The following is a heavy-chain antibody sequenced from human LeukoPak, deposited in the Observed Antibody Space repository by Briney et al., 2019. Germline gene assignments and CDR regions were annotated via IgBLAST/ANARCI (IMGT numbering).Heavy chain of an antibody. CDR2: ISYDGSSK. D-gene: IGHD4-17*01. J-gene: IGHJ6*02. Sequence: TGGSLRLSCAASGFTFSSYAMHWVRQAPGKGLEWVTVISYDGSSKYYADSVKGRFTISRDNSKNTLYLQMNSLRAEDTAVYYCARDPYGDRQAYYYGMDVWGQGTTVTVSS. V-gene: IGHV3-30-3*01. CDR1: GFTFSSYA. CDR3: ARDPYGDRQAYYYGMDV.